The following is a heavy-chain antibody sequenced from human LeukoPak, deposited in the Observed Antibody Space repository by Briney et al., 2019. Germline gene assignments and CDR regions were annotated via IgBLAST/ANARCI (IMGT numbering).Heavy chain of an antibody. CDR3: ARGGDKRLARNWFDP. CDR1: GFTFRSYN. V-gene: IGHV3-21*01. J-gene: IGHJ5*02. D-gene: IGHD3-16*01. Sequence: GGSLRLSCAASGFTFRSYNMYWVRQAPGKGPEWVSSITSSSSYIFYADSVKGRFTVSRDDATNSVYLEMNSLRAEDTAVYYCARGGDKRLARNWFDPWGQGTVVTVSS. CDR2: ITSSSSYI.